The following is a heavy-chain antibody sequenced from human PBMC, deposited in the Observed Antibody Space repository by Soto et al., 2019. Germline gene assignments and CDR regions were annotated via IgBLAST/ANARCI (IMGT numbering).Heavy chain of an antibody. J-gene: IGHJ3*02. D-gene: IGHD3-10*01. CDR2: INPSGGST. Sequence: ASVKVSCKASGYTFTSYYMHCVRQAPGQGLEWMGIINPSGGSTSYAQKFQGRVTMTRDTSTSTVYRELSSLRSEDTAVYYCARDAHLLFPGGSGAFDIWGQGTMVTVSS. V-gene: IGHV1-46*03. CDR1: GYTFTSYY. CDR3: ARDAHLLFPGGSGAFDI.